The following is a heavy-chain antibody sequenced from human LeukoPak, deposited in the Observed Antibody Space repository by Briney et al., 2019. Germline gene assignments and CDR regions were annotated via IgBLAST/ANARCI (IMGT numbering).Heavy chain of an antibody. D-gene: IGHD3-3*01. CDR3: ATDRGWRTSGYYLYYFEY. CDR1: GFTFSNYW. J-gene: IGHJ4*02. Sequence: GGSLRLSCVASGFTFSNYWMHWVRQPPGKGLEWVASIKHDGSEKYYVDSVRGRFTISRDNTMNSLYLQMSSLRAEDTAVYYCATDRGWRTSGYYLYYFEYWGQGTLVTYSS. V-gene: IGHV3-7*01. CDR2: IKHDGSEK.